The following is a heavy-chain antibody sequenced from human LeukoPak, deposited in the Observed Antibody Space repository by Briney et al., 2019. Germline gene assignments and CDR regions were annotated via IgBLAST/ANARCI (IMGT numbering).Heavy chain of an antibody. CDR2: IYSSGST. Sequence: SETLSLTCTVSGGSISSYYWSWIRQPAGKGLEWIGRIYSSGSTNYNPSLKSRVTMSVDTSKNQFSLKVSSVTAADTAMYYCARGDSSGFARPFDYWGQGTLVTVSS. V-gene: IGHV4-4*07. CDR3: ARGDSSGFARPFDY. J-gene: IGHJ4*02. CDR1: GGSISSYY. D-gene: IGHD3-22*01.